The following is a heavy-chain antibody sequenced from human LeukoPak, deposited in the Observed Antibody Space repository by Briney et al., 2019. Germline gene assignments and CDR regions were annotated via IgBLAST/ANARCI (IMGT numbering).Heavy chain of an antibody. Sequence: GGSLRLSCAASGFTFSSYSMNWVRQAPGKGLEWVSYISSSSDKIYYADSLKGRFTISRDNAKNSLYLQMNSLRAEDTAVYYCARGRGLPGPLDYWGQGTLVTVSS. D-gene: IGHD3-10*01. CDR3: ARGRGLPGPLDY. V-gene: IGHV3-48*04. CDR2: ISSSSDKI. J-gene: IGHJ4*02. CDR1: GFTFSSYS.